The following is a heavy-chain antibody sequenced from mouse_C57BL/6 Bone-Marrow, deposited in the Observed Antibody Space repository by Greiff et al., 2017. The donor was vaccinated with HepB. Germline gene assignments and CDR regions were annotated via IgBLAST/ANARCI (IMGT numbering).Heavy chain of an antibody. CDR2: IYPGNSDT. CDR3: TREGPWNYYGSSYGRFDY. D-gene: IGHD1-1*01. V-gene: IGHV1-5*01. J-gene: IGHJ2*01. CDR1: GYTFTSYW. Sequence: EVQLQQSGTVLARPGASVKMSCKTSGYTFTSYWMHWVKQRPGQGLEWIGAIYPGNSDTSYNQKFKGKAKLTAVTSASTAYMELSSLTNEYSAVYYCTREGPWNYYGSSYGRFDYWGQGTTLTVSS.